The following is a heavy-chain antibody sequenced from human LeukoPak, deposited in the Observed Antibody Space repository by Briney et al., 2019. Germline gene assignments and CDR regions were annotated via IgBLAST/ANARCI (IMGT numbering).Heavy chain of an antibody. CDR3: ARDRSSSGWLDY. CDR2: INPSGGST. D-gene: IGHD6-19*01. Sequence: ASVKVSCKASGYTFTSYYMHWVRQAPGQGLEWMGIINPSGGSTSYAQKFQGRVTMTRDMSTSTVYMELSSLRSDDTAVYYCARDRSSSGWLDYWGQGTLVTVSS. V-gene: IGHV1-46*01. J-gene: IGHJ4*02. CDR1: GYTFTSYY.